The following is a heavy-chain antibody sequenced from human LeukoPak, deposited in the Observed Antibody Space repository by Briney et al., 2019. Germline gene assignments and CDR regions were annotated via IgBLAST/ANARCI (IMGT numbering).Heavy chain of an antibody. CDR2: IYTSGST. V-gene: IGHV4-61*02. J-gene: IGHJ4*02. CDR3: VGYYDSSGHYFDY. CDR1: GGSISSGSYY. Sequence: SQTLSLTCTVSGGSISSGSYYWSWIRQPAGKGLEWIGRIYTSGSTNYNPSLKSRVTISVDTSKNQFSLKLSSVTAADTAVYYCVGYYDSSGHYFDYWGQGTLVTVSS. D-gene: IGHD3-22*01.